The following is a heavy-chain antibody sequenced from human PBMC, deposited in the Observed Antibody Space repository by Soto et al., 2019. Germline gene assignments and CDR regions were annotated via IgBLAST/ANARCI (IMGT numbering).Heavy chain of an antibody. CDR1: GFTFSSYD. D-gene: IGHD4-4*01. V-gene: IGHV3-13*04. CDR3: ARLHNYHYALDV. Sequence: PGGSLRLSCAASGFTFSSYDMHWVRQATGKGLEWVSAIGTAGDTYYPGSVKGRFTISTDNSKNTLYLQMGSLRAEDMAVYYCARLHNYHYALDVWGQGTTVTVSS. J-gene: IGHJ6*02. CDR2: IGTAGDT.